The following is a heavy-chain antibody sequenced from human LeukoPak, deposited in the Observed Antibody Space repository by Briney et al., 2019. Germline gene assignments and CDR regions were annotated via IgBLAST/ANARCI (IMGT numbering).Heavy chain of an antibody. D-gene: IGHD6-13*01. V-gene: IGHV4-59*01. CDR2: IYYSGST. J-gene: IGHJ4*02. CDR3: ASSYSRDYFDY. Sequence: NPSETLSLTCTVSGGSISSYYWSWIRQPPGNGLEWIGYIYYSGSTNYNPSLKSRVTISVDTSKNQFSLKLSSVTAADTAVYYCASSYSRDYFDYWGQGTLVTVS. CDR1: GGSISSYY.